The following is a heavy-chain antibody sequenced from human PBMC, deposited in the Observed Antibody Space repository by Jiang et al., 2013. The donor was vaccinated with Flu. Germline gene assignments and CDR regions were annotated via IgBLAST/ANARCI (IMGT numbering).Heavy chain of an antibody. CDR1: GASISSHY. Sequence: VQLVESGPGLVKPSETLSLTCTVSGASISSHYWSWIRQPPGKGLEWIGNIYYSGTTDYNPSLKSRVTISVDMSKNQFSLKLKSVTAADTAVYYCARDSGPPLRWFDPWGQGTLVTVSS. V-gene: IGHV4-59*11. CDR2: IYYSGTT. D-gene: IGHD1-14*01. J-gene: IGHJ5*02. CDR3: ARDSGPPLRWFDP.